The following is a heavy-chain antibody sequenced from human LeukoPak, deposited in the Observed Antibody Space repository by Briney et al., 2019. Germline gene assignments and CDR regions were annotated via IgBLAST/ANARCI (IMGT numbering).Heavy chain of an antibody. V-gene: IGHV3-33*01. CDR3: ARDHGFGELSLDY. CDR2: IWYDGSNK. D-gene: IGHD3-10*01. Sequence: QPGGSLRLSCAASGFTFSSYGMHWVRQAPGKGLEWVAVIWYDGSNKYYADSVKGRFTISRDNSKNTLYLQMNSLRAEDTAVYYCARDHGFGELSLDYWGQGTLVTVSS. J-gene: IGHJ4*02. CDR1: GFTFSSYG.